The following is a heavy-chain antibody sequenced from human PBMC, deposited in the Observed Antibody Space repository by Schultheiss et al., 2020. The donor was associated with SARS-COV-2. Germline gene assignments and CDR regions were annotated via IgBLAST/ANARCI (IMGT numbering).Heavy chain of an antibody. CDR2: IRYDGSNK. Sequence: GGSLRLSCAASGFTLSSYGMHWVRQAPGKGLEWVAFIRYDGSNKYYADSVKGRFTISRDNAKNSLYLQMNSLRAEDTAVYYCAKDHGYSGYDWGQGTLVTVSS. D-gene: IGHD5-12*01. J-gene: IGHJ4*02. CDR1: GFTLSSYG. CDR3: AKDHGYSGYD. V-gene: IGHV3-30*02.